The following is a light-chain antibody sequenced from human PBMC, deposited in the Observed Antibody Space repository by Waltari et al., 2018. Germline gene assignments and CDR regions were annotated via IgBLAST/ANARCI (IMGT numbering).Light chain of an antibody. V-gene: IGKV1-39*01. CDR1: ESVISY. J-gene: IGKJ4*01. CDR2: AAS. Sequence: DIQLTQSPSSLAAFVGDRVNITCRANESVISYLNWYQQRPGSPPKLLMYAASTLQSGVPARFSGSVSGTDFTLTIDSLQPEDFATDFCQETKNVRQITVGGGTKVLIK. CDR3: QETKNVRQIT.